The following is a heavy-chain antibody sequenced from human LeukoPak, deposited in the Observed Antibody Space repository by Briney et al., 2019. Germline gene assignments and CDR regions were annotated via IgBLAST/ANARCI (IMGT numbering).Heavy chain of an antibody. CDR1: GGSISSYY. CDR3: ARENSGSYRAFDY. CDR2: IYTSGST. J-gene: IGHJ4*02. Sequence: SETLSLTCTVSGGSISSYYWSWIRQPAGKGLEWIGRIYTSGSTNYNASLKSRVSMSVDTSKNQFSLKLSSVTAADTAVFYCARENSGSYRAFDYWGQGTLVTLSS. D-gene: IGHD1-26*01. V-gene: IGHV4-4*07.